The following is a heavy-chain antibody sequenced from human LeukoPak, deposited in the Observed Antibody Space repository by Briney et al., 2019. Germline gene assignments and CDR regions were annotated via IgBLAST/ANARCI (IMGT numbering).Heavy chain of an antibody. J-gene: IGHJ5*02. Sequence: SETLSLTCTVSGGSISSYYWSWIRQPPGKGLECIGYINYRGSTKDHPSLTRRVTMSVDTSKNQFSLKLSSVTAADTAVYYCARGGFVVVVAATILNWFDPWGQGTLVTVSS. CDR3: ARGGFVVVVAATILNWFDP. V-gene: IGHV4-59*12. CDR1: GGSISSYY. CDR2: INYRGST. D-gene: IGHD2-15*01.